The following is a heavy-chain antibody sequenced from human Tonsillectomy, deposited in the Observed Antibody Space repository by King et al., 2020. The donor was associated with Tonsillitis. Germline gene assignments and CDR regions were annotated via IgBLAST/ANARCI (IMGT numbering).Heavy chain of an antibody. D-gene: IGHD3-22*01. CDR3: ARLHGALIVVVIGAFDI. CDR2: IHWHGDSR. CDR1: GFTFDDYA. Sequence: DVQLVESGGGVVRPGGSLRLSCAASGFTFDDYAMSWVRQAPGKGLEWVSGIHWHGDSRGYADSVKGRFTISRDNAKNSLYLQMNSLRAEDTALYYCARLHGALIVVVIGAFDIWGQGTMVTVSS. J-gene: IGHJ3*02. V-gene: IGHV3-20*04.